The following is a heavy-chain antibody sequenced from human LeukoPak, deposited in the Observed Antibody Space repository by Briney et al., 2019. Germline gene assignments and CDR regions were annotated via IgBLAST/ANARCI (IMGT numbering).Heavy chain of an antibody. Sequence: GASVKVSCKASGYTFTGYYMHWVRQAPGQGLEWMGWINPNSGGTNYAQKFQGRVTMTRDTSISTAYMELSRLRSDDTAVYYCAMSSLVPEVVAARGGWDAFDIWGQGTMVNVSS. D-gene: IGHD2-15*01. CDR2: INPNSGGT. CDR1: GYTFTGYY. J-gene: IGHJ3*02. CDR3: AMSSLVPEVVAARGGWDAFDI. V-gene: IGHV1-2*02.